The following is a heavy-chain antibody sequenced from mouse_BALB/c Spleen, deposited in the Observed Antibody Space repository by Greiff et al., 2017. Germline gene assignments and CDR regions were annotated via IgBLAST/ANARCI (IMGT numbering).Heavy chain of an antibody. CDR2: IDPSDSET. CDR1: GYSFTSYW. CDR3: ARRGVMDGYPWFAY. Sequence: VQLQQSGPQLVRPGASVKISCKASGYSFTSYWMHWVKQRPGQGLEWIGMIDPSDSETRLNQKFKDKATLTVDKSSSTAYMQLSSPTSEDSAVYYCARRGVMDGYPWFAYWGQGTLVTVSA. J-gene: IGHJ3*01. V-gene: IGHV1S127*01. D-gene: IGHD2-3*01.